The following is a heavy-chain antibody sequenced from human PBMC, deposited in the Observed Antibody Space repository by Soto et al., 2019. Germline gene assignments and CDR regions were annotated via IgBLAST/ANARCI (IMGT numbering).Heavy chain of an antibody. CDR2: IRGKADGGAA. V-gene: IGHV3-15*01. Sequence: GWSLRLSCASSEFTFNDAWMTWVRQAPGKGLEWVGRIRGKADGGAADYAASVKGRFTISRDDSKNTLYLQMDSLKTEDTAVYYCTTARYYDFWSGYFAFDPWGQGILVTVSS. J-gene: IGHJ5*02. D-gene: IGHD3-3*01. CDR1: EFTFNDAW. CDR3: TTARYYDFWSGYFAFDP.